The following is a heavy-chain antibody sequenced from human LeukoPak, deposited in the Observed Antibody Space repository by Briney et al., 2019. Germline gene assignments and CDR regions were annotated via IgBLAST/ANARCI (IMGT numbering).Heavy chain of an antibody. CDR3: ARGITMVRGVIILDY. Sequence: GSSVKVPCKASGGTFSSYAISWVRQAPGQGPEWMGGIIPIFGTANYAQKFQGRVTITADESTSTAYMELSSLRSEDTAVYYCARGITMVRGVIILDYWGQGTLVTVSS. D-gene: IGHD3-10*01. CDR1: GGTFSSYA. V-gene: IGHV1-69*01. J-gene: IGHJ4*02. CDR2: IIPIFGTA.